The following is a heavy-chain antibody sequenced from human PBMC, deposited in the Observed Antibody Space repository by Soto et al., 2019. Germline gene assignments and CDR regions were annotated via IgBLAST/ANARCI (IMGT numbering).Heavy chain of an antibody. J-gene: IGHJ4*02. Sequence: GESLKISCKGSGYSFISYWIGWVRQMPGKGMKWMEIIYPGDSDNRYSPSFQGQVSISVDKSISTAYLHWRNLKVSVSAIFYCVSRLHHFDSLGFLRYYFDFWGQGTLVTVSS. D-gene: IGHD2-21*01. CDR2: IYPGDSDN. CDR3: VSRLHHFDSLGFLRYYFDF. CDR1: GYSFISYW. V-gene: IGHV5-51*01.